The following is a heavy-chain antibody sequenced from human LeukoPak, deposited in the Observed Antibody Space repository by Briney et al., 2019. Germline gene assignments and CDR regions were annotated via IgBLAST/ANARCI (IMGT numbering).Heavy chain of an antibody. Sequence: PGGSLGLSCAASGFTFDDYAMHWVRQAPGKGLEWVSSITSSSSSIYSADSVKGRLTISRDNAKNSLYLEMNSLRDEDTAVYYCARDLAWGAYWGQGTLVTVSS. CDR1: GFTFDDYA. V-gene: IGHV3-21*01. D-gene: IGHD4/OR15-4a*01. J-gene: IGHJ4*02. CDR3: ARDLAWGAY. CDR2: ITSSSSSI.